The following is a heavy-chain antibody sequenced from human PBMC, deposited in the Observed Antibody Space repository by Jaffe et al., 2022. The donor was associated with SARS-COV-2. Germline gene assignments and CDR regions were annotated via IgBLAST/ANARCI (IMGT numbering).Heavy chain of an antibody. CDR1: GFTFSDAW. D-gene: IGHD6-19*01. J-gene: IGHJ4*02. Sequence: EVQLVQSGGGLVKPGGSLRLSCAASGFTFSDAWMNWVRQAPGKGLEWVGRIKSKTDGGTTDYAAPVKGRFSISRDDSKNTLYLQMNSLKTGDTAVFYCTTGPSSVAGTDYWGQGTLVTVSS. CDR2: IKSKTDGGTT. V-gene: IGHV3-15*01. CDR3: TTGPSSVAGTDY.